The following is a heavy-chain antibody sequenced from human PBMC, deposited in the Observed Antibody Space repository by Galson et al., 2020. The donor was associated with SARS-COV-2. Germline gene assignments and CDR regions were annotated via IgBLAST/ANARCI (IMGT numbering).Heavy chain of an antibody. Sequence: PENLSLTCTVSGDSISSRSYYWSWIRQPTGKGLEWIGNIYHCGTAYYNPSLKSRVTISVDTSMNQFSLRLTSVTAADTAVYFCARQSMKIFAVPTATITGWFDPWGQGTLVTVSS. V-gene: IGHV4-39*01. D-gene: IGHD3-3*01. J-gene: IGHJ5*02. CDR1: GDSISSRSYY. CDR3: ARQSMKIFAVPTATITGWFDP. CDR2: IYHCGTA.